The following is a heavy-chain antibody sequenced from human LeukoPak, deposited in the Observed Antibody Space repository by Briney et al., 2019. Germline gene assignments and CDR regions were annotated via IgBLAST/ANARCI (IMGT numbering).Heavy chain of an antibody. Sequence: WMNPNSGNTGYAQKFQGRVTMTRNTSISTAYMELSSLRSEDTAVYYCARASRIAAAGTIGYWGQGTLVTVSS. CDR3: ARASRIAAAGTIGY. CDR2: MNPNSGNT. V-gene: IGHV1-8*01. J-gene: IGHJ4*02. D-gene: IGHD6-13*01.